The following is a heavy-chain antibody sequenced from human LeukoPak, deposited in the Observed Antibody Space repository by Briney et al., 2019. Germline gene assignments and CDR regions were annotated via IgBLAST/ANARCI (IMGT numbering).Heavy chain of an antibody. J-gene: IGHJ4*02. CDR2: ISSSSSTI. V-gene: IGHV3-48*01. CDR1: GFTFSSYS. D-gene: IGHD6-19*01. Sequence: GGSLRLSCAASGFTFSSYSMNWVRQAPGKGLEWVSYISSSSSTIYYADSVKGRFTISRDNSKNTLYLQMNSLRAEDTAVYYCAKISAVAGTYFDYWGQGTLVTVSS. CDR3: AKISAVAGTYFDY.